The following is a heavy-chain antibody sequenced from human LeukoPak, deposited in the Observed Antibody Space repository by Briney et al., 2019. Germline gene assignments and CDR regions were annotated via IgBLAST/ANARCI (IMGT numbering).Heavy chain of an antibody. CDR2: ISGSGGST. CDR3: VKDQEKYYYGSGSYHPSYYYYYGMDV. Sequence: GGSLRLSCAASGFTFSSYAMSWVRQAPGKGLEWVSAISGSGGSTYYADSVKGRFTISRDNSKNTLYLQMNSLRAEDTAVYYCVKDQEKYYYGSGSYHPSYYYYYGMDVWGQGTTVTVSS. D-gene: IGHD3-10*01. J-gene: IGHJ6*02. CDR1: GFTFSSYA. V-gene: IGHV3-23*01.